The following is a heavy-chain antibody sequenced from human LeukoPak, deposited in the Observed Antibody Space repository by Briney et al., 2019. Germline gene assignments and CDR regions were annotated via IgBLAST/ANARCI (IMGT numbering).Heavy chain of an antibody. CDR1: GFTFSNYW. D-gene: IGHD4-17*01. J-gene: IGHJ4*02. V-gene: IGHV3-7*01. CDR3: VTETTVPAWGY. CDR2: IKQDESEK. Sequence: GGSLRLSCAASGFTFSNYWMSWVRQAPGKGLEWVANIKQDESEKDYVDSVKGRFTVSRDNAKNSLLLQMNSLRAEDTAMYYCVTETTVPAWGYWGQGTLVTVSS.